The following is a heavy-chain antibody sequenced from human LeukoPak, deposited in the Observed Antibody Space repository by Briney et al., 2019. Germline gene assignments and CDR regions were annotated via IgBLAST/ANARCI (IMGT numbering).Heavy chain of an antibody. J-gene: IGHJ6*03. V-gene: IGHV1-8*01. D-gene: IGHD3-10*01. CDR2: MNPNSGNT. CDR3: ARVLGVRGVSSYYYTDV. Sequence: GASVKVSCKASGYTFTSYDINWVRQATGQGLEWMGWMNPNSGNTGYAQKFQGRVTMTRNTSISTAYMELSSLRSEDTAVYYCARVLGVRGVSSYYYTDVWGKGTTVTISS. CDR1: GYTFTSYD.